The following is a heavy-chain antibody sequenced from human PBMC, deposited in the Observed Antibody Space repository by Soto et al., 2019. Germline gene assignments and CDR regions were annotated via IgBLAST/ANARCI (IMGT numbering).Heavy chain of an antibody. CDR1: GYTFTGYY. D-gene: IGHD2-2*01. J-gene: IGHJ3*02. CDR3: ARVDCSSTSCYAPRRAFDI. CDR2: INPNSGGT. V-gene: IGHV1-2*02. Sequence: RASVKVSCKASGYTFTGYYMHWVRQAPGQGLEWMGWINPNSGGTNYAQKFQGRVTMTRDTSISTAYMELSRLRSDDTAVYYCARVDCSSTSCYAPRRAFDIWGQGTMVTVS.